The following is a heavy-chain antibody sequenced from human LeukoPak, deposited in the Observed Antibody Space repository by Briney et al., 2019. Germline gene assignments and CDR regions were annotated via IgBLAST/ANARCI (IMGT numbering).Heavy chain of an antibody. J-gene: IGHJ4*02. D-gene: IGHD3-10*01. CDR1: GGSISSSSYY. CDR2: IYYSGST. V-gene: IGHV4-39*07. CDR3: ARGTRGALDY. Sequence: SETLSLTCTVSGGSISSSSYYWGWIRQPPGKGLEGIGSIYYSGSTYYNPSLKSRLTISVDTSKNQFSLKLSSVTAADTAVYYCARGTRGALDYWGKGTLVTVSS.